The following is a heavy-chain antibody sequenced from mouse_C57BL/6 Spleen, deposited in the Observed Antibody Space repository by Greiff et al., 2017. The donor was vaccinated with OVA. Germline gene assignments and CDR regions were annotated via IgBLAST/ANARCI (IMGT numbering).Heavy chain of an antibody. V-gene: IGHV5-17*01. CDR2: ISSGSSTI. D-gene: IGHD2-5*01. CDR1: GFTFSDYG. J-gene: IGHJ4*01. Sequence: EVKLMESGGGLVKPGGSLKLSCAASGFTFSDYGMHWVRQAPEKGLEWVAYISSGSSTIYYADTVKGRFTISRDNAKNTLFLQMTSLRSEDTAMYYCARKYSNYVGMDYWGQGTSVTVSS. CDR3: ARKYSNYVGMDY.